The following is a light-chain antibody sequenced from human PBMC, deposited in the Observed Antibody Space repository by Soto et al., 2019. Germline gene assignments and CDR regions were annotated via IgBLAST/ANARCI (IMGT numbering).Light chain of an antibody. CDR1: QSISSW. J-gene: IGKJ1*01. CDR3: QQYNSYNT. CDR2: DAS. V-gene: IGKV1-5*01. Sequence: DIQMTQSPSTLSASVGDRITITCRASQSISSWLAWYQQKPGKAPKLLIYDASSLESGVPSRFSGSGSGTEFTLTISSLQPDEFATYYCQQYNSYNTFGQGTKVEIK.